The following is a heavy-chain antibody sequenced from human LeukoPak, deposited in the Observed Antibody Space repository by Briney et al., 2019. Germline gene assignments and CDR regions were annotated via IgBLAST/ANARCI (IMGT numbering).Heavy chain of an antibody. Sequence: GGSLRLSCAASGFTFSSYSMNWVRQAPGKGLEWVSSISSSSSYIYYADSVKGRFTISRDNAKNSLYLQMNSLRAEDTAVYYCASFYGGYCSSTSCSGGYYYYGMDVWGQGTTVTVSS. CDR3: ASFYGGYCSSTSCSGGYYYYGMDV. D-gene: IGHD2-2*01. V-gene: IGHV3-21*01. CDR2: ISSSSSYI. CDR1: GFTFSSYS. J-gene: IGHJ6*02.